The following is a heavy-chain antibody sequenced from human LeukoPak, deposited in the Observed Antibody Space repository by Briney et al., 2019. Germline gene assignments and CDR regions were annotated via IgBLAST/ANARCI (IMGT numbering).Heavy chain of an antibody. CDR1: GFTFSSYE. CDR2: ISSSGSTM. Sequence: GGSLRLSCAASGFTFSSYEMNWVRQAPEKGLEWVSYISSSGSTMYYADSVKGRFTISRDNAKNSLYLQMNSLRAEDTAVYYCARDYGDYLDYWGQGTLVTVSS. V-gene: IGHV3-48*03. CDR3: ARDYGDYLDY. D-gene: IGHD4-17*01. J-gene: IGHJ4*02.